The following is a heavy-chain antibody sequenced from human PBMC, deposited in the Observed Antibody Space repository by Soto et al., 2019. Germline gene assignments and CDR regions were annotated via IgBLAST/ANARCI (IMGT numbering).Heavy chain of an antibody. Sequence: GGSLRLSCAASGFTFSSYAMSWVRQAPGKGLEWVSAISGSGGSTYYADSVKGRFTISRDNSKNTLYLQMNSLRAEDTAVYYCAKALTIFVDYYGMDVWGQGTTVTVSS. J-gene: IGHJ6*02. D-gene: IGHD3-3*01. CDR1: GFTFSSYA. CDR3: AKALTIFVDYYGMDV. V-gene: IGHV3-23*01. CDR2: ISGSGGST.